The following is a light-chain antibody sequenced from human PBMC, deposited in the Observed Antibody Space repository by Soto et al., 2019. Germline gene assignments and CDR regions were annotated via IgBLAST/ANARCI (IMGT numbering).Light chain of an antibody. CDR2: EVS. CDR3: CSYAGSSTGV. Sequence: QSALTQPASVSGSPGQWITISCTGTSSDVGSYNFVSWYQQQPGKAPKLMISEVSKRPSGVSNRFSGSKSGNTASLTISGLQAEDAAAYYCCSYAGSSTGVFGGGTQLTVL. J-gene: IGLJ3*02. CDR1: SSDVGSYNF. V-gene: IGLV2-23*02.